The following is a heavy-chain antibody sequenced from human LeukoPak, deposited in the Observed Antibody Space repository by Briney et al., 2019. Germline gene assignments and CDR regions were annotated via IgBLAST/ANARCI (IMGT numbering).Heavy chain of an antibody. V-gene: IGHV4-59*08. Sequence: SETLSLTCTVSGGSISTYYWNWVRQPPGKGLEWIGYIYYSGGTNYNPSLKSRVTMSVDTSKNQFSLKLSSVTAADTAMYYCARQGPEYSSSWLQRWGQGTLVTVSS. CDR1: GGSISTYY. J-gene: IGHJ1*01. CDR2: IYYSGGT. D-gene: IGHD6-13*01. CDR3: ARQGPEYSSSWLQR.